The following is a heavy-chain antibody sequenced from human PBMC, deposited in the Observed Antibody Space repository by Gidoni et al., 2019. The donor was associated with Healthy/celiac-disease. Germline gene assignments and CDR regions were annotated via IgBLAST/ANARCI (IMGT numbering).Heavy chain of an antibody. Sequence: QVQLVESGGGVVQPGRSLRLSCAASGFTFSSSGMHWVRQAPGKGLEWVAVIWYDGSNKYYADSVKGRFTISRDNSKNTLYLQMNSLRAEDTAVYYCAREGLYYGSGSYYNLLYWGQGTLVTVSS. J-gene: IGHJ4*02. D-gene: IGHD3-10*01. CDR2: IWYDGSNK. V-gene: IGHV3-33*01. CDR1: GFTFSSSG. CDR3: AREGLYYGSGSYYNLLY.